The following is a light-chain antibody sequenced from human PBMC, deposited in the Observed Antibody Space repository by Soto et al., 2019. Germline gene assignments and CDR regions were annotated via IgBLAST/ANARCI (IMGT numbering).Light chain of an antibody. Sequence: QSALTQPRSVSGSPGQSVTISCTGTSSDVGGYNYVSWYQQHPGKAPKLMIYDVSKRPSGVPDRFSGSKSGNTASLTISGLQAEDEADYYCCSYAGTYTFDVFGTGTKATVL. V-gene: IGLV2-11*01. CDR3: CSYAGTYTFDV. CDR1: SSDVGGYNY. CDR2: DVS. J-gene: IGLJ1*01.